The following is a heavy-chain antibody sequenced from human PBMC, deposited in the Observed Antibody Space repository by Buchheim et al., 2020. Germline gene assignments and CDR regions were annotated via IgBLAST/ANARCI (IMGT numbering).Heavy chain of an antibody. V-gene: IGHV3-30-3*01. J-gene: IGHJ4*02. Sequence: QVQLVESGGGVVQPGRSLRLSCAASGFTFSSYAMHWVRQAPGKGLEWVAVISYDGSNKYYADSVKGRFTISRDNSKNTLYLQMNSLRAEDTAVYYCAREGVAGRSEDANYFDYWRQGTL. CDR1: GFTFSSYA. CDR3: AREGVAGRSEDANYFDY. CDR2: ISYDGSNK. D-gene: IGHD6-19*01.